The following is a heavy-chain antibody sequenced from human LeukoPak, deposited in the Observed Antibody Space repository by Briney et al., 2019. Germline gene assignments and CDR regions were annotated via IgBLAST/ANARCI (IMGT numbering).Heavy chain of an antibody. CDR2: INHSGST. Sequence: SETLSLTCAVSGGSISSGSWWSWVRQPPGKGLEWIGEINHSGSTNYNPSLKSRVTISVDTSKNQFSLKLSSVTAADTAVYYCARASRITMVRGVIQSGSWFDPWGQGTLVTVSS. V-gene: IGHV4-4*02. D-gene: IGHD3-10*01. CDR1: GGSISSGSW. J-gene: IGHJ5*02. CDR3: ARASRITMVRGVIQSGSWFDP.